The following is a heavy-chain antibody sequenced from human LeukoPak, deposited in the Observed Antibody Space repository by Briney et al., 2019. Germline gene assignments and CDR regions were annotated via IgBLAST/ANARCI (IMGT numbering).Heavy chain of an antibody. Sequence: PSETLSLTCTVSGGSISSYYWSWIRQPAGKGLEWIGRIYSSGNTNYNPSLRSRLTMSVDTSKNQFSLKLSSVTAADTAVYYCARDTIRFGMDVWGQGTTVNVSS. CDR2: IYSSGNT. J-gene: IGHJ6*02. CDR3: ARDTIRFGMDV. D-gene: IGHD3-3*01. CDR1: GGSISSYY. V-gene: IGHV4-4*07.